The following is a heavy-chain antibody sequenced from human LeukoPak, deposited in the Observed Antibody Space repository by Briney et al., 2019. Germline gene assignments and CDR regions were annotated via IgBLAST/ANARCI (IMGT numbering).Heavy chain of an antibody. Sequence: SGTLSLTCTVSGGSISSYYWSWIRLPPGKGLEWIGYLSKSGNTNYSPSLKSRVTIFGDTSKNQFFLKLSSVTAADTAVYYCARARYVNSFYAFDIWGQGTLVTVSS. CDR1: GGSISSYY. CDR3: ARARYVNSFYAFDI. V-gene: IGHV4-59*01. D-gene: IGHD3-9*01. CDR2: LSKSGNT. J-gene: IGHJ3*02.